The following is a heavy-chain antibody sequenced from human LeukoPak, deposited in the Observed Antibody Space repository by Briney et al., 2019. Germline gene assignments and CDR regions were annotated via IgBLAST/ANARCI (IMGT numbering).Heavy chain of an antibody. J-gene: IGHJ6*03. CDR3: ARDSRYSDTSGYYYSHYYMDV. Sequence: SETLSLTCTVSGGSINYYYWSWIRQPPGKGLEYIGYIYSSGSTNYNPSLKSRVTMSVDTSKNQFSLKLSSVTAADTAVHYCARDSRYSDTSGYYYSHYYMDVWGKGTTVTVSS. D-gene: IGHD3-22*01. CDR2: IYSSGST. V-gene: IGHV4-59*01. CDR1: GGSINYYY.